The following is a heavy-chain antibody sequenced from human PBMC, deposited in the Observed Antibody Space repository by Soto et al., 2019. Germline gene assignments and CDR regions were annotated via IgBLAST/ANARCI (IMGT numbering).Heavy chain of an antibody. Sequence: QVQLVESGGGVVQPGRSLRLSCAASGFTFSSYGMHWVRQAPGKGLEWVAVISYDGSNKYYADSVKGRFTISRDNSKNPLYLQMNRLRAEDTAVYYCAKDSRSGSYRSLNYFDYWGQGTLVTVSS. CDR1: GFTFSSYG. V-gene: IGHV3-30*18. CDR2: ISYDGSNK. J-gene: IGHJ4*02. CDR3: AKDSRSGSYRSLNYFDY. D-gene: IGHD1-26*01.